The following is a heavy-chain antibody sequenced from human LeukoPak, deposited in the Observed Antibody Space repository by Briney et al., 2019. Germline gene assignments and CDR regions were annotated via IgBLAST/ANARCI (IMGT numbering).Heavy chain of an antibody. CDR3: ARRQQLVLGTNWCDP. V-gene: IGHV5-51*01. D-gene: IGHD6-13*01. CDR2: MYPGDSDT. J-gene: IGHJ5*02. CDR1: GYSFTSYC. Sequence: GESLKISCKGSGYSFTSYCIGLVRQIPRKVLELGGIMYPGDSDTRYSPSYQRQVTISADKSISTAYLQWSSLKASDTAMYYCARRQQLVLGTNWCDPWGQGTVVSVS.